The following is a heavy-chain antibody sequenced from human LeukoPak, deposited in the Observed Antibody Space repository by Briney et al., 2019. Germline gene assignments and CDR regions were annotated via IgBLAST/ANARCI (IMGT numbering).Heavy chain of an antibody. CDR2: IYYSGST. CDR3: ARGGAEQGYQLLYWFDP. CDR1: GGSISSYY. D-gene: IGHD2-2*01. Sequence: SETLSLTCTVSGGSISSYYWSWIRQPPGKGLEWIGYIYYSGSTNYNPSLKSRVTISVDTSKNQFSLKLSSVTAADTAVYYCARGGAEQGYQLLYWFDPWGQGTLVTVSS. V-gene: IGHV4-59*01. J-gene: IGHJ5*02.